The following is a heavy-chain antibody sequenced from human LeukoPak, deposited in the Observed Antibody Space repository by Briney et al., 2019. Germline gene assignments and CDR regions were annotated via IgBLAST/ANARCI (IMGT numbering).Heavy chain of an antibody. J-gene: IGHJ4*02. D-gene: IGHD5-18*01. CDR3: ARDVGTALVTGDY. V-gene: IGHV3-21*01. Sequence: PGGSLRLSCAASGFTFSSYSMNWVRQAPGKGLEWVSSISSSSSYIYYADSVKGRFTISRDNAKNSLYLQMNSLRAEDTAVYYCARDVGTALVTGDYWGQGTLVTVSS. CDR2: ISSSSSYI. CDR1: GFTFSSYS.